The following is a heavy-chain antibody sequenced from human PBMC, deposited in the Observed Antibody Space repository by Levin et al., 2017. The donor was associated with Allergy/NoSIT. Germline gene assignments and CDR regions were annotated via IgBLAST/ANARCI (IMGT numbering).Heavy chain of an antibody. J-gene: IGHJ6*02. D-gene: IGHD2-2*01. CDR2: ISYDGSNK. V-gene: IGHV3-30*04. Sequence: GESLKISCAASGFTFSSYAMHWVRQAPGKGLEWVAVISYDGSNKYYADSVKGRFTISRDNSKNTLYLQMNSLRAEDTAVYYCARALISQLLFYQYYGMDVWGQGTTVTVSS. CDR3: ARALISQLLFYQYYGMDV. CDR1: GFTFSSYA.